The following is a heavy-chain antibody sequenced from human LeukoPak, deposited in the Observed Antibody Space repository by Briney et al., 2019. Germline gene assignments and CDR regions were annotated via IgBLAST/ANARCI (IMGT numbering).Heavy chain of an antibody. CDR2: ISYDGSNK. J-gene: IGHJ1*01. D-gene: IGHD4-23*01. V-gene: IGHV3-30*19. CDR1: GFSFSSYG. Sequence: PGGSLRLSCVASGFSFSSYGMHWVRQAPGKGLEWVAVISYDGSNKYYADSVKGRFTISRDNSKNTLYLQMSSLRAEDTAVYYCARGRVDYGGNFLDWGQGTLVTVSS. CDR3: ARGRVDYGGNFLD.